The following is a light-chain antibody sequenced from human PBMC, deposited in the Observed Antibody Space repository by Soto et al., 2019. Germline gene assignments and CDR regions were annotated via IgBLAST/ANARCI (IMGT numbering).Light chain of an antibody. CDR2: AAS. CDR3: QQFMSYPYT. Sequence: DIQLTQSPSFLSASVGDRVTITCRASQGISAYLAWYQQKPGKAPKLLIYAASILQSGVPSRFSGSRSGTEFTLTISSLQPEDFATYYCQQFMSYPYTFGQGTKLEIK. CDR1: QGISAY. J-gene: IGKJ2*01. V-gene: IGKV1-9*01.